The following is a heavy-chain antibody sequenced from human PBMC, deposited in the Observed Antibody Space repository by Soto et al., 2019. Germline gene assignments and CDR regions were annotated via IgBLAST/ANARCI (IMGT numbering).Heavy chain of an antibody. Sequence: QVQLVQSGAEVKKPGASVKVSCKTSGYTFTNFGLSWVRQAPGQGLEWMGWISAYSGNTNYAQNCQGRVTMTSDTSSSTAYMEPRSLRSDDTAVYYFARGRTPIDNWGQGTLVTFSS. CDR3: ARGRTPIDN. V-gene: IGHV1-18*01. D-gene: IGHD2-15*01. J-gene: IGHJ4*02. CDR1: GYTFTNFG. CDR2: ISAYSGNT.